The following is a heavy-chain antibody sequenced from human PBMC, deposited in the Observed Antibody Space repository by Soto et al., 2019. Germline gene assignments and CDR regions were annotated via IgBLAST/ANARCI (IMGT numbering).Heavy chain of an antibody. Sequence: PSETLSLTCTLSPGSISSGGYYWTWIRQPPGKGLEWIGYIYYSGSTYYNPSLKSRVTISVDTSKNQFSLKLSSVTAADTAVYYCAREALNSSGWYWIDYWGQGTRVTVCS. CDR2: IYYSGST. J-gene: IGHJ4*02. D-gene: IGHD6-19*01. CDR1: PGSISSGGYY. CDR3: AREALNSSGWYWIDY. V-gene: IGHV4-31*03.